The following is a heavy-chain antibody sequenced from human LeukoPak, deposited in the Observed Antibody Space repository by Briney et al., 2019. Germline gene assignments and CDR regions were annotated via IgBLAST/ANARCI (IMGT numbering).Heavy chain of an antibody. CDR1: GFTVSSKY. D-gene: IGHD3-22*01. CDR2: IYSGGST. CDR3: ARDCSASSSDYYPLGY. Sequence: PGGSLRLSCAASGFTVSSKYMCWVRQAPGKGLEWVSVIYSGGSTYYADSVKGRFTISRDNSKNTVYLQMNSLRAEDTAVYYCARDCSASSSDYYPLGYWGQGTLVTVSS. J-gene: IGHJ4*02. V-gene: IGHV3-66*01.